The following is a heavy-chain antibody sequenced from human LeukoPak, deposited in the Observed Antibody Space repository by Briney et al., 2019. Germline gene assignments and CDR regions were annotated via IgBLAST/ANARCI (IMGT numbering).Heavy chain of an antibody. CDR3: AKNTLETYYYDSSGYP. V-gene: IGHV3-23*01. D-gene: IGHD3-22*01. CDR2: ISGSGGST. CDR1: GFTFSSYA. J-gene: IGHJ4*02. Sequence: GGSLRLSCAASGFTFSSYAMSWVRQAPGKGLEWVSAISGSGGSTYYADSVKGRFTISRDNSKNTLYLQMNSLRADDTAVYSCAKNTLETYYYDSSGYPWGQGTLVTVSS.